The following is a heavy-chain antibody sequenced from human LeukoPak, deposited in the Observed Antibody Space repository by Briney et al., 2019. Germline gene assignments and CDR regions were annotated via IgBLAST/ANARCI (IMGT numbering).Heavy chain of an antibody. V-gene: IGHV4-39*01. D-gene: IGHD6-13*01. CDR3: ARWSSSWSYYFDY. J-gene: IGHJ4*02. Sequence: PSETLSLTCTVSGGSISSSSYYWGWIRQPPGKGLEWIGSIYYSGSTYYNPSLKSRVTISVDTSKNQFSLKLSSVTAADTAVYYCARWSSSWSYYFDYWGQGTLVTVSS. CDR1: GGSISSSSYY. CDR2: IYYSGST.